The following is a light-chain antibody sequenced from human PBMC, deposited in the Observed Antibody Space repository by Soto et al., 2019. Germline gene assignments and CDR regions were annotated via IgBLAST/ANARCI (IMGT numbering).Light chain of an antibody. J-gene: IGLJ1*01. Sequence: QSVLTQPASMSGSPGQSITISCTGSSSDIGNYKYVSWYQQHPGKAPKLIIYEVSNRPSGVSLRFSGSKSANTASLTLSGLQADDEAEYYCASFSNSTSVFGSGTKVTVL. CDR3: ASFSNSTSV. CDR1: SSDIGNYKY. CDR2: EVS. V-gene: IGLV2-14*01.